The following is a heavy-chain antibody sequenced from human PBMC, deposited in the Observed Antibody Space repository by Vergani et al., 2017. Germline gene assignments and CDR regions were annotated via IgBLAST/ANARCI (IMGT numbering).Heavy chain of an antibody. D-gene: IGHD1-26*01. CDR2: IIPILGIA. Sequence: QVQLVQSGAEVKKPGSSVKVSCKASGGTFSSYAISWVRQAPGQGLEWMGRIIPILGIANYAQKVQGRVTITADKSTSTAYMELSSLRSEDTAVYYCASQERERGDYWGQGTLVTVSS. CDR1: GGTFSSYA. CDR3: ASQERERGDY. J-gene: IGHJ4*02. V-gene: IGHV1-69*04.